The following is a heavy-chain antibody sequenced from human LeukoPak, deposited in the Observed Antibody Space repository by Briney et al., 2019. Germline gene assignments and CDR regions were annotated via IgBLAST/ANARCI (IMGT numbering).Heavy chain of an antibody. CDR3: ARNASSLGAGAFDI. CDR1: GGSISRSSLY. J-gene: IGHJ3*02. D-gene: IGHD2-2*01. V-gene: IGHV4-39*01. CDR2: VYYSGST. Sequence: SETLSLTCTVSGGSISRSSLYWDWIRQPPGKELEWIGTVYYSGSTYYNPSLKSRVTISVDTSKNQFSLRLSSVTAADTALYYCARNASSLGAGAFDIWGQGTMVTVSS.